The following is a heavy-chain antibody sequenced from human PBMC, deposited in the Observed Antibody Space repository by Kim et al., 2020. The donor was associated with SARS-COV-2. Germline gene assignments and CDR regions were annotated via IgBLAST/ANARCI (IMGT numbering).Heavy chain of an antibody. CDR2: ISGDDT. CDR1: GFTFSNYA. J-gene: IGHJ4*02. D-gene: IGHD1-26*01. Sequence: GGSLRLSCAASGFTFSNYAMGWARQAPGKGLEWVSAISGDDTFYADSVKGRFTISRDNSKNTLYLQMDSLRAEDTAVYYCAKGAPAVRLTDYWGQGTLVT. V-gene: IGHV3-23*01. CDR3: AKGAPAVRLTDY.